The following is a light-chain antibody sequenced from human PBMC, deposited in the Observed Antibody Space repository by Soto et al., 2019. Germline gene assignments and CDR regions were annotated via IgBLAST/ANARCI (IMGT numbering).Light chain of an antibody. CDR3: QQYGSSPWT. J-gene: IGKJ1*01. Sequence: EIVLTQSPGTLSLSPGERATLSCRASQSVSSSYLAWYRQKPGQAPRLLIYGASSRATGIPDRFSGSGSGSDFTLTISSLEPEDFAVYYCQQYGSSPWTFGQGTKVEIK. CDR1: QSVSSSY. CDR2: GAS. V-gene: IGKV3-20*01.